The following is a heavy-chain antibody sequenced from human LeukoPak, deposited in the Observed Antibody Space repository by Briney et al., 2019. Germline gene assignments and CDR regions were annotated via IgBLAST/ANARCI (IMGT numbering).Heavy chain of an antibody. V-gene: IGHV4-59*12. Sequence: SETLSLTCTVSGGSISSYYWSWIRQPPGKGLEWIGYIYYSGSTNYNPSLKSRVTISVDTSKNQFSLKLSSVTAADTAVYYCARLIMTTGANDAFDIWGQGTMVTVSS. CDR1: GGSISSYY. CDR3: ARLIMTTGANDAFDI. J-gene: IGHJ3*02. CDR2: IYYSGST. D-gene: IGHD3-16*01.